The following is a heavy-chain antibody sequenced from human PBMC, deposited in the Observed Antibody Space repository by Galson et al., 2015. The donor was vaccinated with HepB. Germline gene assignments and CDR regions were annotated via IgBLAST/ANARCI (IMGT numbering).Heavy chain of an antibody. CDR2: IKADGSST. CDR1: GFTFSRYW. CDR3: VRLTVGGTTGTNC. Sequence: SLRLSCAASGFTFSRYWMHWVRQAPGKGLVWVSRIKADGSSTSYADPVKGRFTISRDNAKNTLYLQMNGLRAEDTGVYYCVRLTVGGTTGTNCWGQGTQVSVSS. J-gene: IGHJ4*02. V-gene: IGHV3-74*01. D-gene: IGHD1-26*01.